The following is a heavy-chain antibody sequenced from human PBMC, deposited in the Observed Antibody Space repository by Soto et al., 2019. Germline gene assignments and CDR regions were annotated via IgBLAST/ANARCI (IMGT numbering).Heavy chain of an antibody. Sequence: SETLSLTCSVSGASINNFAYYWGWIRQPPGKGLEWIGTVYYNENTYYNPSLKSRVAISVDTAKNQFSLNLRSVTAADTAIYFSARREGYYGCPGWCGPWGQGPRVTVSS. CDR3: ARREGYYGCPGWCGP. V-gene: IGHV4-39*01. CDR2: VYYNENT. J-gene: IGHJ5*01. D-gene: IGHD3-10*01. CDR1: GASINNFAYY.